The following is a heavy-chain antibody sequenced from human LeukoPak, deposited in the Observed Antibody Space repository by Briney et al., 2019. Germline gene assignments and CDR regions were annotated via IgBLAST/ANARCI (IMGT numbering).Heavy chain of an antibody. D-gene: IGHD3-22*01. CDR2: ISAYNGNT. J-gene: IGHJ4*02. V-gene: IGHV1-18*01. CDR3: ARSDYYDSSGYLGHY. CDR1: GYTFTSYG. Sequence: ASVKVPCKASGYTFTSYGISWVRQAPGQGLEWMGWISAYNGNTNYAQKLQGRVTMTTDTSTSTAYMELRSLRSDDTAVYYCARSDYYDSSGYLGHYWGQGTLVTVSS.